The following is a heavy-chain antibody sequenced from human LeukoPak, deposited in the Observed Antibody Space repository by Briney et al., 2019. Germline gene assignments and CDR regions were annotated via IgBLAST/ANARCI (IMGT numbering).Heavy chain of an antibody. D-gene: IGHD3-22*01. J-gene: IGHJ4*02. CDR1: GFTFNTYW. CDR3: ASFYDSSGYYYFDY. Sequence: PGGSLRLSCAASGFTFNTYWMHWVRQAPGKGLVWVSRIDNDGSGTTYADPVKGRFTVSRDNAKNSLYLQMNSLRAEDTAVYYCASFYDSSGYYYFDYWGQGTLVTVSS. CDR2: IDNDGSGT. V-gene: IGHV3-74*01.